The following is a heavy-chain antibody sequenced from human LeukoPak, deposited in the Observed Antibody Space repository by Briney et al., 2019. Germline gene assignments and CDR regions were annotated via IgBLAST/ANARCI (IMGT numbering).Heavy chain of an antibody. D-gene: IGHD3-10*01. CDR3: ARETIVRGAI. V-gene: IGHV3-7*01. CDR1: GFTFSRYW. J-gene: IGHJ4*02. CDR2: IKEDGSEK. Sequence: GGSLRLSCAASGFTFSRYWMSWVRQTPGKGLEWVANIKEDGSEKNYMDSVKGRFTISRDNAKNSLYLQMNSLRAEDTAVYYCARETIVRGAIWGQGTLVTVSS.